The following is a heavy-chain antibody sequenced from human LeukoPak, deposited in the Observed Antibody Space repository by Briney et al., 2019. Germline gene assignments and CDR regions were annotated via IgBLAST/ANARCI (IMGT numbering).Heavy chain of an antibody. J-gene: IGHJ4*02. CDR1: GFTFDDYA. Sequence: PGRSLRLSCAASGFTFDDYAMHWVRQAPGKGPEWVSGISWNSGSIGYADSVKGRFTISRDNAKNSLYLQMNSLRAEDTALYYCAKDTYYGDFTAFDYWGQGTLVTVSS. CDR2: ISWNSGSI. V-gene: IGHV3-9*01. D-gene: IGHD4-17*01. CDR3: AKDTYYGDFTAFDY.